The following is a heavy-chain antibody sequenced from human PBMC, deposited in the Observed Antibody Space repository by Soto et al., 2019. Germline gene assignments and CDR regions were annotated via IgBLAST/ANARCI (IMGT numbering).Heavy chain of an antibody. V-gene: IGHV1-58*01. CDR2: IVVGSGNT. CDR3: AAGGTAIDYYCYGMDV. CDR1: GFTFTSSA. D-gene: IGHD5-18*01. J-gene: IGHJ6*02. Sequence: SVKVSCKASGFTFTSSAVQWVRQARGQRLEWIGWIVVGSGNTNYAQKFQERVTITRDMSTSTAYMELSSLRSEDTAVYYCAAGGTAIDYYCYGMDVWGQGTTVTVSS.